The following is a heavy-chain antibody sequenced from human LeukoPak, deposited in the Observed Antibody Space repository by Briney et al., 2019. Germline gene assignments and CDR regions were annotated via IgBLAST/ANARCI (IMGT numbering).Heavy chain of an antibody. D-gene: IGHD3-9*01. Sequence: GGSLRLSCAAPGFTFSSYSMNWVRQAPGKGLEWVSSISSSSSYIYYADSAKGRFTISRDSAGNSLYLHMNILKAEDTAVYYCARDSGGRGYFDWLPHSYYYYMDVWGKGTTVTVSS. J-gene: IGHJ6*03. CDR2: ISSSSSYI. CDR3: ARDSGGRGYFDWLPHSYYYYMDV. CDR1: GFTFSSYS. V-gene: IGHV3-21*01.